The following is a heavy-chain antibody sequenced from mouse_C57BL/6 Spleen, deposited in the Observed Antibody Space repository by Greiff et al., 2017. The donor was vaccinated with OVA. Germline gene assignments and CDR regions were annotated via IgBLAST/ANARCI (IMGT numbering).Heavy chain of an antibody. J-gene: IGHJ4*01. Sequence: VQLQQSGTVLARPGASVKMSCKTSGYTFTSYWMHWVKQRPGQGLEWIGAIYPGNSATSYNQKFKGKAKLTAAPSASTAYMERSSLTKEDAEVYYCTRNYGSSVYDMDDWGQGTSVTVSS. CDR3: TRNYGSSVYDMDD. D-gene: IGHD1-1*01. CDR2: IYPGNSAT. V-gene: IGHV1-5*01. CDR1: GYTFTSYW.